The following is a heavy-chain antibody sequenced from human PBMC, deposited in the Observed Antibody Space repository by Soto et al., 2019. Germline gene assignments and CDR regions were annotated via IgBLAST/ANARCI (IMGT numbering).Heavy chain of an antibody. Sequence: QVQLVQSGAEVKKPGSSVKVSCKASGGTFSSYAISWVRQAPGQGLEWMGGIIPIFGTANYAQKFQGRVTITADESTSTAYMELSSLRSEETAVYYCARAAVSVVVVAATPAIYAYWGQGTLVTVSS. J-gene: IGHJ4*02. CDR2: IIPIFGTA. CDR3: ARAAVSVVVVAATPAIYAY. D-gene: IGHD2-15*01. CDR1: GGTFSSYA. V-gene: IGHV1-69*01.